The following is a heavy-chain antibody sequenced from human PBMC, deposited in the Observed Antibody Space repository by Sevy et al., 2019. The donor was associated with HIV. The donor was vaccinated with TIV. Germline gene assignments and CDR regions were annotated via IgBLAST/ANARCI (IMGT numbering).Heavy chain of an antibody. CDR1: GFTLDSYS. CDR3: ARDLYCSGSPSDAAFEY. Sequence: GGSLRLSCAASGFTLDSYSMNWVRQAPGKGLQWVAYLDRSGATMYYADSVKGRFTVSRDIAKNSLSLQMNSLEDEDTAVYYCARDLYCSGSPSDAAFEYWGQGTLVTVSS. CDR2: LDRSGATM. V-gene: IGHV3-48*02. D-gene: IGHD2-15*01. J-gene: IGHJ4*02.